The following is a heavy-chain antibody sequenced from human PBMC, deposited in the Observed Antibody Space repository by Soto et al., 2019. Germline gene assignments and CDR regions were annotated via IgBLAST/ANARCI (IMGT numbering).Heavy chain of an antibody. CDR1: GYTFTSYG. Sequence: QVQLVQSGAEVKKPGASVKVSCKASGYTFTSYGISWVRQAPGQGLEWMGWISAYNGNTNYAQKLQGRVTMTTDTSTSPAYMELMSLRSDDTAVYYCARDRDYYILTGYYTVSMMVVYYYGMDVWGQGTTVTVSS. CDR3: ARDRDYYILTGYYTVSMMVVYYYGMDV. J-gene: IGHJ6*02. CDR2: ISAYNGNT. V-gene: IGHV1-18*01. D-gene: IGHD3-9*01.